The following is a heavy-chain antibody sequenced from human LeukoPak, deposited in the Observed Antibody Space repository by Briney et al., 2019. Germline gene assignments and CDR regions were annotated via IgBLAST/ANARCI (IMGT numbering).Heavy chain of an antibody. CDR2: ISWNSGSI. CDR1: GFTFDDYA. V-gene: IGHV3-9*01. D-gene: IGHD4-17*01. CDR3: AKASEDDYGDSSHDFDY. Sequence: PGGSLRLSCAASGFTFDDYAMHWVRQAPGKGLEWVSGISWNSGSIGYADSVKGRFTISRDNAKNSLYLQMNSLRAEDTALYYCAKASEDDYGDSSHDFDYWGQGTLVAVSS. J-gene: IGHJ4*02.